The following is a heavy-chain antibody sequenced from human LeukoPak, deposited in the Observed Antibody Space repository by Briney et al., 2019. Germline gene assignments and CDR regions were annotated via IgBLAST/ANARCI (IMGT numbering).Heavy chain of an antibody. Sequence: GGSLRLSCPASGFTFSNYWVTWVRQAPGKGLEWVANINQDANLIRYVDSVKGRFTISRDNAKNSLYLQMNSLRVEDTAVYYCAKSEGYIPSYWGQGTLVTVSS. CDR3: AKSEGYIPSY. D-gene: IGHD5-18*01. CDR1: GFTFSNYW. V-gene: IGHV3-7*01. J-gene: IGHJ4*02. CDR2: INQDANLI.